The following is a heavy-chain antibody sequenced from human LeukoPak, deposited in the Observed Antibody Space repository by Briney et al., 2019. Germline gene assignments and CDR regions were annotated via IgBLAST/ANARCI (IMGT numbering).Heavy chain of an antibody. J-gene: IGHJ5*02. D-gene: IGHD6-13*01. CDR3: ARRAYSSSWYGRYNWFDP. CDR2: ISHSGST. Sequence: PSETLSLTCTVSGGSISNYYWSWIRQPPGKGLEWIGEISHSGSTNYNPSLKSRVTISVDTSKNQFSLKLSSVTAADTAAYYCARRAYSSSWYGRYNWFDPWGQGTLVTVSS. CDR1: GGSISNYY. V-gene: IGHV4-34*01.